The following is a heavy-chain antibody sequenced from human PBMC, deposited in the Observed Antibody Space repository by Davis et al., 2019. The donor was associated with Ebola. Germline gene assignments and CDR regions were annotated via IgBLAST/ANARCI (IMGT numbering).Heavy chain of an antibody. D-gene: IGHD1-26*01. CDR2: IYSGGST. CDR1: GFTVSSNY. J-gene: IGHJ3*02. CDR3: ARVGATLDDAFDI. Sequence: GESLKISCAASGFTVSSNYMSWVRQAPGKGLEWVSVIYSGGSTYYADSVKGRFTISRDNSKNTLYLQMNSLRAEDTAVYYCARVGATLDDAFDIWGQGTMVTVSS. V-gene: IGHV3-66*01.